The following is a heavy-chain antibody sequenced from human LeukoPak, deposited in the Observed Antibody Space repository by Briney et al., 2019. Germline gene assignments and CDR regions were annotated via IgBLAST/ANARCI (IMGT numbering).Heavy chain of an antibody. V-gene: IGHV4-39*01. J-gene: IGHJ4*02. CDR2: IFYSGST. Sequence: PSETLSLTCTVSGDSISSNNYYWGWIRQPPGKGLEWIGSIFYSGSTYYNPSLKSRVTISVDTSRNQFSLRLSSVTAADTAVYFCAGHPKNYYTSSGYHDYWGQGTLVTVSS. D-gene: IGHD3-22*01. CDR1: GDSISSNNYY. CDR3: AGHPKNYYTSSGYHDY.